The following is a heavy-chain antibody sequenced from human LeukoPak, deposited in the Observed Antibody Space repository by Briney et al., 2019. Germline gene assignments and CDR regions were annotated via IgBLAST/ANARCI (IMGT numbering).Heavy chain of an antibody. V-gene: IGHV4-59*01. CDR2: IYYSGST. CDR1: GGSISSYY. J-gene: IGHJ2*01. Sequence: SETLSLTCTASGGSISSYYWSWIRQPPGKGLEWIGYIYYSGSTNYNPSLKSRVTIPVDTSKNQFSLKLSSVTAADTAVYYCAGGIAAAGIYWYFDLWGRGTLVTVSS. CDR3: AGGIAAAGIYWYFDL. D-gene: IGHD6-13*01.